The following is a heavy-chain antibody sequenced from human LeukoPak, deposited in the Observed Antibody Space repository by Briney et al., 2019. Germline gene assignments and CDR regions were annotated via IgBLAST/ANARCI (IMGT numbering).Heavy chain of an antibody. CDR2: ISSSSSYI. D-gene: IGHD3-22*01. CDR3: ARVVDESSGSHAFDI. CDR1: GFTFSSYS. J-gene: IGHJ3*02. V-gene: IGHV3-21*01. Sequence: KPGGSLRLSCAASGFTFSSYSMNWVRQAPGKGLEWVSSISSSSSYIYYADSVKGRFTISRDNAKNSLYLQMNSLRGEDTAVYYCARVVDESSGSHAFDIWGQGTMVTVSS.